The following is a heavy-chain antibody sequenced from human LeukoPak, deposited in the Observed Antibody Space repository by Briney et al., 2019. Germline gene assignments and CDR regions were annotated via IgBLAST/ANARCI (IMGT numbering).Heavy chain of an antibody. CDR2: INPNSGGT. D-gene: IGHD6-6*01. J-gene: IGHJ4*02. CDR3: ARDAYSSSPTSFDY. Sequence: ASVKVSCKASGYTFTGYYMHWVRQAPGQGLEWMGWINPNSGGTNYAQKFQGRVTMTRDTSISTAYMELSRLRSDDTAVYYCARDAYSSSPTSFDYWGQGTLVTVSS. V-gene: IGHV1-2*02. CDR1: GYTFTGYY.